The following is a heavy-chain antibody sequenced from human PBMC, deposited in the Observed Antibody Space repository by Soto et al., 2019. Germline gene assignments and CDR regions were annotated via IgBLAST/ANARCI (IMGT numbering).Heavy chain of an antibody. CDR2: LSGSGSST. CDR3: AKDPARGYCSGGSCYEGSFQH. J-gene: IGHJ1*01. CDR1: GFTFSNYA. Sequence: GGSLRLSCTASGFTFSNYAMNWVRQAPGKGLEWVSTLSGSGSSTYYADSVKGRFTISRDNSKNTLYLQMNNLRAEDTAVYYFAKDPARGYCSGGSCYEGSFQHWGKGTLVTVS. D-gene: IGHD2-15*01. V-gene: IGHV3-23*01.